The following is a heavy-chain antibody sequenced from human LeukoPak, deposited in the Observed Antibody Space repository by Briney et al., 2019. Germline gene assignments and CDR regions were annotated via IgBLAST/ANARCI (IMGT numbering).Heavy chain of an antibody. Sequence: SETLSLTCAVYGGSFSGYYWSWIRQPPGKGLEWIGEINHSGSTNYNPSLKSRVTISVDTSKNQFSLKLSSVTAADTAVYYCARDGYYYGSWDAFDIWGQGTMVTVSS. D-gene: IGHD3-10*01. CDR1: GGSFSGYY. V-gene: IGHV4-34*01. CDR3: ARDGYYYGSWDAFDI. CDR2: INHSGST. J-gene: IGHJ3*02.